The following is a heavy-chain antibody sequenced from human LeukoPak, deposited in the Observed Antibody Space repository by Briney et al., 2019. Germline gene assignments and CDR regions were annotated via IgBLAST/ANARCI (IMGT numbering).Heavy chain of an antibody. J-gene: IGHJ4*02. CDR2: ISAYNGNT. V-gene: IGHV1-18*01. D-gene: IGHD5-18*01. Sequence: GGSLRLSCAASGFTFTSYGISWVRQAPGQGLEWMGWISAYNGNTNYAQKLQGRVTMTTDTSTSTAYMELRSLRSDDTAVYYCARDLRSGYSYGHVDYWGQGTLVTVSS. CDR1: GFTFTSYG. CDR3: ARDLRSGYSYGHVDY.